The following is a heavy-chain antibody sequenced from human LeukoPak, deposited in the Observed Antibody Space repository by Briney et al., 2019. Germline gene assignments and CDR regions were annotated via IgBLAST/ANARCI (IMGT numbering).Heavy chain of an antibody. CDR2: ISGSGGST. Sequence: GGSLRLSCAASGFTFSSYAMSWVRQAPGKGLEWVSAISGSGGSTYYADSMKGRFTISRDNSKNTLYLQMNSLRVEDTAMYYCARVIVATNTFDAFDIWGQGTMVTVSS. CDR3: ARVIVATNTFDAFDI. J-gene: IGHJ3*02. V-gene: IGHV3-23*01. D-gene: IGHD5-12*01. CDR1: GFTFSSYA.